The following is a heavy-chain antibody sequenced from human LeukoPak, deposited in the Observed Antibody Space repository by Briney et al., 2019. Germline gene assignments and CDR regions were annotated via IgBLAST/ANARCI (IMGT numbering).Heavy chain of an antibody. CDR1: GFIFSDYG. CDR2: IAYDGNNT. V-gene: IGHV3-30*03. J-gene: IGHJ4*02. CDR3: VRDLAWGAFDY. Sequence: PGGSLRLSCVASGFIFSDYGIQWVRQAPGKGLEWVAVIAYDGNNTYYGDSVRGRFTISRDNSKKMVYLEMNSLRVEDTAVYYCVRDLAWGAFDYWGQGTLVTVSS. D-gene: IGHD7-27*01.